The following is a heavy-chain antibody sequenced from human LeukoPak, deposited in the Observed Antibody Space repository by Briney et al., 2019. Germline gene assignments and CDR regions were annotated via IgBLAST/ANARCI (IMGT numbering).Heavy chain of an antibody. J-gene: IGHJ4*02. Sequence: TSSETLSLTCTVSGGSLSSSTYYWGWIRQPPGKGLEWIGSIYYSGSTYYNPSLKSRVTISVDTSKNQFSLKLSSVTAADTAVYYCARAYDFWSGYHFTSDYWGQGTLVTVSS. D-gene: IGHD3-3*01. CDR1: GGSLSSSTYY. V-gene: IGHV4-39*01. CDR3: ARAYDFWSGYHFTSDY. CDR2: IYYSGST.